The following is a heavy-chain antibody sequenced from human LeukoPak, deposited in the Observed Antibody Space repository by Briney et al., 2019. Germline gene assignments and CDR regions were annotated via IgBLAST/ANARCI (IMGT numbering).Heavy chain of an antibody. CDR1: GFTFDDYA. J-gene: IGHJ6*02. CDR3: AKDYSSSPNGMDV. CDR2: ISWNSGSI. D-gene: IGHD6-13*01. V-gene: IGHV3-9*01. Sequence: GGSLRLSCAASGFTFDDYAMHWVRHAPGKGLEWVSGISWNSGSIGYADSVKGRFTISRDNAKNSLYLQMNSLRAEDTALYYCAKDYSSSPNGMDVWGQGTTVTVSS.